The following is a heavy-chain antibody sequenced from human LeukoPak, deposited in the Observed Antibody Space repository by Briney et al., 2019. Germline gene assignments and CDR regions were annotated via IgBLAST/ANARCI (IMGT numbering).Heavy chain of an antibody. V-gene: IGHV1-69*06. Sequence: SVKVSCKASGYTFTSYGISWVRQAPGQGLEWMGGIIPIFGTANYAQKFQGRVTITADKSTSTAYMELSSLRSEDTAVYYCARDGDYYGSGSYSGWGQGTLVTVSS. CDR2: IIPIFGTA. J-gene: IGHJ4*02. D-gene: IGHD3-10*01. CDR1: GYTFTSYG. CDR3: ARDGDYYGSGSYSG.